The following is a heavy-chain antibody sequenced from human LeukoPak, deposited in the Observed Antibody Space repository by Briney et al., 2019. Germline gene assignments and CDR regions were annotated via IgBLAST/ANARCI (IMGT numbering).Heavy chain of an antibody. V-gene: IGHV4-59*01. D-gene: IGHD3-16*01. CDR3: ARFTPQGYGWGGYNRFDP. Sequence: KTSETLSLTCTVSGDSISNYYWSWIRQPPGKGLEWIGYVFYSGSTNYNPSLKSRLTISVDTSKNQFSLNLSSVTAADTAVYYCARFTPQGYGWGGYNRFDPWGQGTPVTVSS. J-gene: IGHJ5*02. CDR2: VFYSGST. CDR1: GDSISNYY.